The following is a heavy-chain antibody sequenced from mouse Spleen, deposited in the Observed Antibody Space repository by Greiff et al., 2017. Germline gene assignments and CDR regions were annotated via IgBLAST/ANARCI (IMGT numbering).Heavy chain of an antibody. CDR2: IYPGDGDT. D-gene: IGHD2-3*01. Sequence: QVQLKESGAELVKPGASVKISCKASGYAFSSYWMNWVKQRPGKGLEWIGQIYPGDGDTNYNGKFKGKATLTADKSSSTAYMQLSSLTSEDSAVYFCAREDGPTWFAYWGQGTLVTVSA. CDR1: GYAFSSYW. CDR3: AREDGPTWFAY. V-gene: IGHV1-80*01. J-gene: IGHJ3*01.